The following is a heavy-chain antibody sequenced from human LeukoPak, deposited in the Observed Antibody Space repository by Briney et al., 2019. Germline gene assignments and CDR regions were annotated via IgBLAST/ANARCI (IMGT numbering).Heavy chain of an antibody. D-gene: IGHD2/OR15-2a*01. CDR2: IKQDGSQK. Sequence: GGSLRLSCAASGFRFNRFSMSWVRQAPRKGLEWVANIKQDGSQKEYADSVKGRFAISRDNANNFLDLQMNSLRAEDTGVYYCASVDFDNNAHYHYYLPNWGQGTRVTVSS. CDR3: ASVDFDNNAHYHYYLPN. V-gene: IGHV3-7*01. CDR1: GFRFNRFS. J-gene: IGHJ4*02.